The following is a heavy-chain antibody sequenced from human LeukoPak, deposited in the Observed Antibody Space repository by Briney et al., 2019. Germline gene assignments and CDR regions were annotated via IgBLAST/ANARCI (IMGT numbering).Heavy chain of an antibody. J-gene: IGHJ4*02. V-gene: IGHV3-74*01. CDR2: STNDSSGT. Sequence: QTGGSLRLSWAASGFTFSGYSMNWVRQAPGKGPMWVSRSTNDSSGTGYADSVKGRFTISRDNAKNMLYLQMNSLRVEDTAVYYCATSGLGHYYFDYWGQGSLVTVSS. D-gene: IGHD3-10*01. CDR1: GFTFSGYS. CDR3: ATSGLGHYYFDY.